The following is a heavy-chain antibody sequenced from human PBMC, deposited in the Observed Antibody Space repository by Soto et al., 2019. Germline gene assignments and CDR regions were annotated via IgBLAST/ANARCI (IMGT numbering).Heavy chain of an antibody. V-gene: IGHV1-69*12. Sequence: QVQLVQSGAEVKKPGSSVKVSCKASGGTFSSYAISWVRQAPGQGLEWMGGIIPIFGTANYAQKFQGRVTIXXDXSXXTAYMELSSLRSEDTAVYYCARGPFAVAATLLPDYWGQGTLVTVSS. CDR3: ARGPFAVAATLLPDY. CDR2: IIPIFGTA. CDR1: GGTFSSYA. D-gene: IGHD2-15*01. J-gene: IGHJ4*02.